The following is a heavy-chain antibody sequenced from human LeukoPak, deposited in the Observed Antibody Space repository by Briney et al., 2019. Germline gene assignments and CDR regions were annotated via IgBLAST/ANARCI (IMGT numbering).Heavy chain of an antibody. J-gene: IGHJ5*02. CDR1: GGSFSGYY. V-gene: IGHV4-34*01. CDR2: INHSGST. D-gene: IGHD6-19*01. CDR3: AREAKGSGWYSGNWFDP. Sequence: SETLSLTCAVYGGSFSGYYWSWIRQPPGKGLEWIGEINHSGSTNYNPSLKSRVTISVDTSKNQFSLKLSSVTAADTAVYYCAREAKGSGWYSGNWFDPWGQGTLVTVSS.